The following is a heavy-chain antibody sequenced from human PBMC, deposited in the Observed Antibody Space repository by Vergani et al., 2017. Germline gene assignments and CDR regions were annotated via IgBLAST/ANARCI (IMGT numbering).Heavy chain of an antibody. V-gene: IGHV4-31*03. D-gene: IGHD6-19*01. CDR1: GGPISSGGYY. CDR3: ARWEHSSGSGGFDY. Sequence: QVQLQESGPGLVKPSQTLSLTCTVSGGPISSGGYYWSWIRQHPGKGVEWIGYIYYSGSTDYNPSLKRRVTISVDTSKNQFSLKLSSVTAADTAVYYCARWEHSSGSGGFDYWGQGTLVTVSS. CDR2: IYYSGST. J-gene: IGHJ4*02.